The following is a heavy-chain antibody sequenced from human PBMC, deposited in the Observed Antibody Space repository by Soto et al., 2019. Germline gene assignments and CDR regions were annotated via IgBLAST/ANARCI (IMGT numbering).Heavy chain of an antibody. J-gene: IGHJ6*02. CDR1: GFTFSSYA. D-gene: IGHD3-10*01. V-gene: IGHV3-23*01. Sequence: VQLLESGGGLEQPGGSLRLSCAASGFTFSSYAMSWARQAPGKGLEWVSFISASGGTTYYVDSVKGRFTISSEASKNTLYLQMNSLRAEDTAIYYCATFMLLFGVHGWGRPMDVWGQGTAVTVSS. CDR3: ATFMLLFGVHGWGRPMDV. CDR2: ISASGGTT.